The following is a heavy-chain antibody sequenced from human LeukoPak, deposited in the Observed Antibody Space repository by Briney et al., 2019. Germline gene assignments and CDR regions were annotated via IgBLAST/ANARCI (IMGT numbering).Heavy chain of an antibody. CDR1: GFTFSTYV. Sequence: GGSLGLSCAASGFTFSTYVMSWVRQPPGKGREGVSAIDTRGSGTYYAGSVKGRFTISRDNSKSTLYLQMDSLRAEDTAVYYCAKDHCTVTNCLPGWLDPWGQGTLVTVSS. J-gene: IGHJ5*02. CDR2: IDTRGSGT. CDR3: AKDHCTVTNCLPGWLDP. D-gene: IGHD2-8*02. V-gene: IGHV3-23*01.